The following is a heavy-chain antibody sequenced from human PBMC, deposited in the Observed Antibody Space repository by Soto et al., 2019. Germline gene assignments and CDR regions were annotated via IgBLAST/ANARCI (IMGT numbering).Heavy chain of an antibody. CDR2: IWYDGSNK. D-gene: IGHD3-10*01. CDR1: GFTFSSYG. J-gene: IGHJ4*02. CDR3: ARGLGWGSLPTYFDY. V-gene: IGHV3-33*01. Sequence: QVQLVESGGGVVQPGRSLRLSCAASGFTFSSYGMHWVRQAPGKGLEWVAVIWYDGSNKYYADSVKGRFTISRDNSKDAMYLQMNSLRAEDTAVYYCARGLGWGSLPTYFDYWGQGTLVTVSS.